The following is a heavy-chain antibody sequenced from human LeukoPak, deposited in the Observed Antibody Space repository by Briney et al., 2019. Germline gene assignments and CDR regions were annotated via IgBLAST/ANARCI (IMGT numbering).Heavy chain of an antibody. CDR1: GFTVSSNY. Sequence: GGSLRLSCATSGFTVSSNYMSWVRQAPGKGLESVSVIYSVGSTYYADSVKGRFTISRDNSKNTLYLQMNSLRVEDTAVYYCARDRGLQKLDAFDIWGQGTMVTVSS. D-gene: IGHD3-10*01. CDR3: ARDRGLQKLDAFDI. J-gene: IGHJ3*02. CDR2: IYSVGST. V-gene: IGHV3-66*01.